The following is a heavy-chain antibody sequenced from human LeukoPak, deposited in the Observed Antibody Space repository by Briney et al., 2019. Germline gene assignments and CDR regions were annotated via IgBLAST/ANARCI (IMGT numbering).Heavy chain of an antibody. D-gene: IGHD4-17*01. CDR3: AKENYGDSTGGRFQH. J-gene: IGHJ1*01. Sequence: GGSLRLSCAASGFTFDDYAMHWVRQAPGKGLEWVSGISWNSGSTYYADSVKGRFTISRVNSKNTLYLQMNSLRAEDTAVYYCAKENYGDSTGGRFQHWGQGTLVTVSS. CDR2: ISWNSGST. CDR1: GFTFDDYA. V-gene: IGHV3-23*01.